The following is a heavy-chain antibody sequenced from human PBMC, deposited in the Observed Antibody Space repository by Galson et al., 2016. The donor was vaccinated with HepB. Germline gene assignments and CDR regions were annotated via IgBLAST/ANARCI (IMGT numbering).Heavy chain of an antibody. CDR3: ARTYSSSCGF. CDR2: INYDGSST. V-gene: IGHV3-74*01. J-gene: IGHJ4*02. D-gene: IGHD6-13*01. Sequence: SLRLSCAASGFTFSSYWMHWVRQAPGKGLVWVSGINYDGSSTIYAGSVKGRFTISRDNTKNTLYLQMNSLRAEDTAVYYCARTYSSSCGFWGQGTLVTVSS. CDR1: GFTFSSYW.